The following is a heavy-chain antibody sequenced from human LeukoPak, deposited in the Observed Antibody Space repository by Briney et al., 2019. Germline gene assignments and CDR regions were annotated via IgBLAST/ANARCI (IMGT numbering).Heavy chain of an antibody. CDR1: GFTFSSYS. D-gene: IGHD2-8*01. J-gene: IGHJ5*02. V-gene: IGHV3-48*04. CDR2: ISSSSSTI. CDR3: ARDRGGYCTNGVCSAAGWFDP. Sequence: SGGSLRLSCAASGFTFSSYSMNWVRQAPGKGLEWVSYISSSSSTIYYADSVKGRFTISRDNAKNSLYLQMNSLRAEDTAVYYCARDRGGYCTNGVCSAAGWFDPWGQGTLVTVPS.